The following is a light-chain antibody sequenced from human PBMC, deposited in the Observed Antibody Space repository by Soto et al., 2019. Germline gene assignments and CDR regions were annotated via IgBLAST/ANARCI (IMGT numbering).Light chain of an antibody. CDR2: EVS. CDR1: SSDVGGYNY. CDR3: SSYAGGNNIVV. Sequence: QSALTQPPSASGSPGQSVTISCTGTSSDVGGYNYVSWYQQHPGKAPKLMIYEVSKRPSGVPDRFSGSKSGNTASLTVSGPQDDDEADYYCSSYAGGNNIVVFGGGTKLTVL. J-gene: IGLJ2*01. V-gene: IGLV2-8*01.